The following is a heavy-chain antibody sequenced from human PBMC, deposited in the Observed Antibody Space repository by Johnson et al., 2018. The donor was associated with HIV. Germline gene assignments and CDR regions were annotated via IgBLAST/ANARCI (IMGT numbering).Heavy chain of an antibody. D-gene: IGHD3-10*01. CDR3: ARDSLVGGPPQVDAFDI. J-gene: IGHJ3*02. Sequence: VLLVESGGGFVQPGGSLRLSCAASGFRFNDYALSWVRQAPGKGLEWVSAISFTDMTYYADSVKGRVSISRDNSMNTLYLQMNNLRADDTAVYYCARDSLVGGPPQVDAFDIWGQGTMVTVSS. CDR2: ISFTDMT. V-gene: IGHV3-23*04. CDR1: GFRFNDYA.